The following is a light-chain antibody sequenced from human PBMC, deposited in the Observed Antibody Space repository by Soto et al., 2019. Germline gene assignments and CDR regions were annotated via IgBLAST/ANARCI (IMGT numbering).Light chain of an antibody. CDR3: QQYFTSVTT. CDR1: RSLLYSPNKKDY. J-gene: IGKJ2*01. CDR2: WAS. V-gene: IGKV4-1*01. Sequence: DIVMTQSPDSLAVSLGERATINCKSSRSLLYSPNKKDYLAWYRQKPGQPPQLLIYWASTRESGVPDRFSGSGSGTDFTLTITSLQAEDVAVYYCQQYFTSVTTFGQGTKLEIK.